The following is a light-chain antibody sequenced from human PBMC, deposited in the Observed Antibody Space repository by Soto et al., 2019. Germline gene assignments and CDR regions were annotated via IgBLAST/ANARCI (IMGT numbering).Light chain of an antibody. CDR3: QQYGSSPLT. CDR2: GAS. CDR1: ESVNTNY. V-gene: IGKV3-20*01. J-gene: IGKJ4*01. Sequence: EIVLTQSPGTLSLSPGERAALSCRASESVNTNYLAWYQQIPGQAPRLLIYGASSRATGIPARFSGSGSGTDFTLTISRLEPEDFAVYSCQQYGSSPLTFGGGTKVEIK.